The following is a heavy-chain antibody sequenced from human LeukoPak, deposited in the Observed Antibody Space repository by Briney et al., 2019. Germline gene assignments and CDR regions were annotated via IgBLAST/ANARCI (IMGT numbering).Heavy chain of an antibody. V-gene: IGHV1-69*05. CDR2: IIPIFGTA. D-gene: IGHD2-15*01. CDR1: AGSLSSYA. J-gene: IGHJ4*02. Sequence: SVTVSSMASAGSLSSYAISRVPQTPGQGVERMGRIIPIFGTANYAQTFQGSVTITTYESTSSAYMELSSLRAEDTAVYDCARGPNSGYGSGGSCYSSDYWGQGTLVTVSS. CDR3: ARGPNSGYGSGGSCYSSDY.